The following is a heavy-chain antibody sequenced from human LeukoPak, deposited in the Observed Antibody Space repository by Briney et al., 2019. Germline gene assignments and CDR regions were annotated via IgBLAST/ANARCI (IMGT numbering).Heavy chain of an antibody. V-gene: IGHV3-23*01. CDR1: GFTFSSYA. CDR3: AEGSGSLDY. Sequence: PGGSLSLSCAASGFTFSSYAMSWVRQAPGKGLEWVSVISGSGGTTYYADSVKGRFTISRDSSKNTVYLQMNSLRAEDTAVYYCAEGSGSLDYWGQGTLVTVSS. D-gene: IGHD1-26*01. CDR2: ISGSGGTT. J-gene: IGHJ4*02.